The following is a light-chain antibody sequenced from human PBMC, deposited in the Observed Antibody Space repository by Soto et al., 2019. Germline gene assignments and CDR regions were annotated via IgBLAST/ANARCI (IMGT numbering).Light chain of an antibody. CDR1: QTISSW. Sequence: DIPMTQSPSTLSGSVGDRVTITCRASQTISSWLAWYQQKPGKAPKLLIYKASTLKSGVPSSLSGSGSGTEFTLTISSLQPDGFASYYCQHYNSYSEAFGQGTKVDLK. V-gene: IGKV1-5*03. CDR3: QHYNSYSEA. CDR2: KAS. J-gene: IGKJ1*01.